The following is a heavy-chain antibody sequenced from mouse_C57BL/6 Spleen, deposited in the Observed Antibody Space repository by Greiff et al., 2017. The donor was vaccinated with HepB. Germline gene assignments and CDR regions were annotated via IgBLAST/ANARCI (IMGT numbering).Heavy chain of an antibody. V-gene: IGHV1-81*01. D-gene: IGHD1-3*01. CDR3: AARGSSAWFAY. CDR2: IYPRSGNT. Sequence: VKLVESGAELARPGASVKLSCKASGYTFTSYGISWVKQRTGQGLEWIGEIYPRSGNTYYNEKFKGKATLTADKSSSTAYMELRSLTSEDSAVYFCAARGSSAWFAYWGQGTLVTVSA. J-gene: IGHJ3*01. CDR1: GYTFTSYG.